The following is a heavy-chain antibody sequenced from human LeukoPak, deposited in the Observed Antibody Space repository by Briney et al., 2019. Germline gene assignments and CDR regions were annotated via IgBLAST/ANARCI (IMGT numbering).Heavy chain of an antibody. D-gene: IGHD3-22*01. CDR1: GFTFSNAW. J-gene: IGHJ4*02. Sequence: AGGSLRLSCAASGFTFSNAWMSWVRQAPGKGLEWVGRIKSKTDGGTTDYAAPVKGRFTISRDDSKNTLYLQMNSLKTEDTAVYYCTTDANYYDSSGYKVAGIWGQGTLVTVSS. CDR3: TTDANYYDSSGYKVAGI. CDR2: IKSKTDGGTT. V-gene: IGHV3-15*01.